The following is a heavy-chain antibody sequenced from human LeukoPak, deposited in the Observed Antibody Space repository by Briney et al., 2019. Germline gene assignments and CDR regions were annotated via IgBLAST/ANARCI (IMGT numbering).Heavy chain of an antibody. CDR2: ISHTDGS. CDR1: GDSISRHY. J-gene: IGHJ4*02. D-gene: IGHD1-26*01. V-gene: IGHV4-59*11. Sequence: SETLSLTCSVSGDSISRHYWTWIRQPPGKGLEWIGYISHTDGSKYNPSLKSRVTMSLDTSKNRLSLNLSSVTAADTATYYCARTPTVYLDSWGQGTLVTVSS. CDR3: ARTPTVYLDS.